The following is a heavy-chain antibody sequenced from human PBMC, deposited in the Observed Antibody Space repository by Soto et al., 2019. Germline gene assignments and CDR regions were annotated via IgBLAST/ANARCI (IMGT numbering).Heavy chain of an antibody. CDR1: GGSILSISYY. D-gene: IGHD5-18*01. Sequence: SVTLSLTCTVNGGSILSISYYWGWFRQPPGKGLEWIGSIYYSGSTYYNPSLKSRVTISVDTSKNQFSLKLSSVTAADTAVYYCARRDTAMVTGAFDIWGQGTMVS. V-gene: IGHV4-39*01. CDR3: ARRDTAMVTGAFDI. CDR2: IYYSGST. J-gene: IGHJ3*02.